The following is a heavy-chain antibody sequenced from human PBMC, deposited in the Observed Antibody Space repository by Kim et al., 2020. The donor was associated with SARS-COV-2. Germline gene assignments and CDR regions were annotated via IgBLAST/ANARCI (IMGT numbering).Heavy chain of an antibody. J-gene: IGHJ4*02. V-gene: IGHV3-30*07. CDR3: ARAFEFFFDY. CDR2: SNK. Sequence: SNKHYEVARKPRFTTSKTNSKNTLYLQMNSLGAEDTAVYYCARAFEFFFDYWGQGTLVTVSS. D-gene: IGHD3-9*01.